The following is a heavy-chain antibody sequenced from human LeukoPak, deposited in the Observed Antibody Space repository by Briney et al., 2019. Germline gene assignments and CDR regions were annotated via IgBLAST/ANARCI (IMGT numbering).Heavy chain of an antibody. V-gene: IGHV1-69*13. D-gene: IGHD3-9*01. CDR3: ARDRAVGLTGYQEYFQH. Sequence: SVKVSCKASGGTSSSYAVSWVRQAPGQGLEWMGGIIPIFGTANYAQKFQGRVTITADESTSTAYMELSSLRSEDTAVYYCARDRAVGLTGYQEYFQHWGQGTLVTVSS. CDR1: GGTSSSYA. J-gene: IGHJ1*01. CDR2: IIPIFGTA.